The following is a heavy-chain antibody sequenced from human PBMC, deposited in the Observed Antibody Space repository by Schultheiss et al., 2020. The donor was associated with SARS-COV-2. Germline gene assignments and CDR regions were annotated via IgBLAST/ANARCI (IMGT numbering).Heavy chain of an antibody. CDR1: GYTFTSYD. D-gene: IGHD2-2*01. J-gene: IGHJ6*03. CDR3: ARVNVVVPAASGSYYYYYMDV. CDR2: MNPNSGGT. Sequence: ASVKVSCKASGYTFTSYDINWVRQATGQGLEWMGWMNPNSGGTNYAQKFQGRVTMTRNTSISTAYMELSSLRSEDTAVYYCARVNVVVPAASGSYYYYYMDVWGKGTTVTVAS. V-gene: IGHV1-8*01.